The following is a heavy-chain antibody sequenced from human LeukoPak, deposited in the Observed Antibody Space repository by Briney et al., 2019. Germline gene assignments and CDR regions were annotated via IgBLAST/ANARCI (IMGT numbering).Heavy chain of an antibody. V-gene: IGHV3-23*01. D-gene: IGHD3-3*01. CDR2: ISGSGGST. Sequence: GGSLRLSCAASGFTFSSYAMSWVRQAPGKGLEWVSAISGSGGSTYYADSVKGRFTISRDNSMNTLYLQMNSLRAEDTAVYYCAKRKRNYDFWSGYYDHDAFDIWGQGTMVTVSS. CDR3: AKRKRNYDFWSGYYDHDAFDI. J-gene: IGHJ3*02. CDR1: GFTFSSYA.